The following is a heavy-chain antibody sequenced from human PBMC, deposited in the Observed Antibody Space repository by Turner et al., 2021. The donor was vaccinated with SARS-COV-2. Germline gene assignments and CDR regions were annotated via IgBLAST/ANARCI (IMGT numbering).Heavy chain of an antibody. Sequence: QVQLVESGGGLVQPGRSLNLSCAASGFTFSSYVMHWVRQAPGKGLEWVAVISYDGSNKYYADSVKGRFTISRDNSKNTLYLQMNSLRAEDTAVYYCARDSGDFDYWGQGTLVTVSS. CDR3: ARDSGDFDY. V-gene: IGHV3-30-3*01. CDR1: GFTFSSYV. D-gene: IGHD3-10*01. CDR2: ISYDGSNK. J-gene: IGHJ4*02.